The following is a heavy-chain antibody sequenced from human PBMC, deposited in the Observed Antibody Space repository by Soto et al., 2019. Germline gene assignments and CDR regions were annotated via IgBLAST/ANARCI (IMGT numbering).Heavy chain of an antibody. V-gene: IGHV4-59*08. CDR3: ARRYGGGFDY. CDR1: GGSISSYY. J-gene: IGHJ4*02. CDR2: IYSSGST. Sequence: QVQLLESGPGLVKPSETLSLTCTVSGGSISSYYWSWIRQPPGKGLEWIGYIYSSGSTKYNPSLKSRVTISVDTSKNQFSLKLSSVTAADTAVYYCARRYGGGFDYWGQGTLVTVSS. D-gene: IGHD3-10*01.